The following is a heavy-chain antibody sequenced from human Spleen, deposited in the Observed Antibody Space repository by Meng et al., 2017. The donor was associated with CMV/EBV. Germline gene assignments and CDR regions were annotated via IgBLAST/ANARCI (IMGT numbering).Heavy chain of an antibody. D-gene: IGHD3-9*01. CDR2: VGNGGGNR. J-gene: IGHJ4*02. Sequence: FTCCGLGMHWVRQGPGEGLVGGPRVGNGGGNRSYAGFGKGRVTTSRDKAKGTLYLQMNSLGAKDTALYYCATGSDHDILTGYYNGFDYWGQGTLVTVSS. CDR1: FTCCGLG. CDR3: ATGSDHDILTGYYNGFDY. V-gene: IGHV3-74*01.